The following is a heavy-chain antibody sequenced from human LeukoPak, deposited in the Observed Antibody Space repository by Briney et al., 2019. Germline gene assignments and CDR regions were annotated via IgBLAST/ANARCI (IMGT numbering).Heavy chain of an antibody. CDR1: GFTVSSNY. Sequence: GGSLRLSCAASGFTVSSNYMNWVRQAPGKGLEWVSVIYSGGSTYYADSVKGRFTISRDNSKNTLYLQMNSLRAEDTAVYYCARGTSGWSPFDYWGQGTLVTVSS. CDR3: ARGTSGWSPFDY. D-gene: IGHD6-19*01. J-gene: IGHJ4*02. V-gene: IGHV3-66*02. CDR2: IYSGGST.